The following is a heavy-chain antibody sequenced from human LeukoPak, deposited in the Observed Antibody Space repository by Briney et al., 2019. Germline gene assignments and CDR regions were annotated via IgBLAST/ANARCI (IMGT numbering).Heavy chain of an antibody. J-gene: IGHJ5*02. Sequence: SETLSLTCTVSGGSISSSSYYWGWIRQPPGKGLEWIGSIYYSGSTYYNPSLKSRVTISVDTSKNQFSLKLSSVTAADTAVYYCARHVVARGVLKYNWFDPWGQGTLVTVSS. V-gene: IGHV4-39*01. D-gene: IGHD3-10*01. CDR1: GGSISSSSYY. CDR2: IYYSGST. CDR3: ARHVVARGVLKYNWFDP.